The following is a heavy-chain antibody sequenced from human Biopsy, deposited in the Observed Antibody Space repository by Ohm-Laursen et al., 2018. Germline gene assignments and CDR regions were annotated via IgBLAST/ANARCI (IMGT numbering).Heavy chain of an antibody. D-gene: IGHD3-9*01. CDR1: GGTFSNYG. CDR3: ATKLTGYFHH. CDR2: NIPILGTG. V-gene: IGHV1-69*06. J-gene: IGHJ1*01. Sequence: GASVKVSCKAPGGTFSNYGVNWVRQAPGQGLEWLGGNIPILGTGNHAQKFQDRVTVAADTSTSTATMELRSLRSDDTAVYYCATKLTGYFHHWGQGNLVIVSS.